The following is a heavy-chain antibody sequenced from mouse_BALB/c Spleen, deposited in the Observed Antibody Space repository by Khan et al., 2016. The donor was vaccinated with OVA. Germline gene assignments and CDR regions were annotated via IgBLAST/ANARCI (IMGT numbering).Heavy chain of an antibody. CDR2: ISYSGST. D-gene: IGHD1-1*01. CDR1: GYSITSNYA. CDR3: ARGNYYGYALDY. J-gene: IGHJ4*01. V-gene: IGHV3-2*02. Sequence: EVQLQESGPGLVKPSQSLSLTCTVNGYSITSNYAWNWIRQFPGNKLEWMGYISYSGSTNYNPSLKSRLSITRDTSKNKFFLLLNSVTTEDSATYYCARGNYYGYALDYWGQGTSVTVSS.